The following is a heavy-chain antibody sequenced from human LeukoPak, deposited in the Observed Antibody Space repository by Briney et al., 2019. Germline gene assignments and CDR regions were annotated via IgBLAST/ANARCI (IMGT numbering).Heavy chain of an antibody. J-gene: IGHJ3*02. Sequence: PSETLSLTCAVSGGSISSSNWWSWVRQPPGKGLEWIGEIYHSGSTNYNPSLKSRVTISVDKSKNQFSLKLSSVTAADTAVYYCARTPAAILRDAFDIWGQGTMVTVSS. V-gene: IGHV4-4*02. CDR1: GGSISSSNW. CDR2: IYHSGST. D-gene: IGHD2-2*01. CDR3: ARTPAAILRDAFDI.